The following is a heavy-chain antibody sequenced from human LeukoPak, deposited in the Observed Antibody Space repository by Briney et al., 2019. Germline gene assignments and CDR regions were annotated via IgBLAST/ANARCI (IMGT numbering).Heavy chain of an antibody. CDR3: AKGIRYFDWLSRTFDY. J-gene: IGHJ4*02. D-gene: IGHD3-9*01. CDR1: GFTFSSYA. V-gene: IGHV3-23*01. CDR2: ISGSGGST. Sequence: PGGSLRLSCAASGFTFSSYAMSWVRQAPGKGLEWVSAISGSGGSTYYADSVKGRFTISRDNSKNTLYLQMNSLRAEDTAVYYCAKGIRYFDWLSRTFDYWGQGTLVTVSS.